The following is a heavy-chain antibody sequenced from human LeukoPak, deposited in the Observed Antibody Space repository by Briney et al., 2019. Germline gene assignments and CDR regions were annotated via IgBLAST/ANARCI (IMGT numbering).Heavy chain of an antibody. Sequence: GASVKVSCKASGYTFTGYYMHWVRQAPGQGLEWMGWINPNSGGTNYAQKFQGRVTMTRDTSISTAYMELSRLRSDDTAVYYCARSVRSGGWWVDYFDYWGQGTLVTVSS. V-gene: IGHV1-2*02. D-gene: IGHD6-13*01. CDR2: INPNSGGT. CDR1: GYTFTGYY. CDR3: ARSVRSGGWWVDYFDY. J-gene: IGHJ4*02.